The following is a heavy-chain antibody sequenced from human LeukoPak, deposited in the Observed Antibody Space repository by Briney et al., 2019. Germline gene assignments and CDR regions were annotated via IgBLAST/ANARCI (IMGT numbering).Heavy chain of an antibody. J-gene: IGHJ4*02. CDR2: IYYRGST. CDR1: GGSISSYY. V-gene: IGHV4-59*08. Sequence: SETLSLTCTVSGGSISSYYWSWIRQPPGKGLEWIGYIYYRGSTNYNPSLKSRVTISVDTSKNQFSLKLSSVTAADTAVYYCARNGYQLQPGDFDYWGQGTLVTVSS. D-gene: IGHD2-2*01. CDR3: ARNGYQLQPGDFDY.